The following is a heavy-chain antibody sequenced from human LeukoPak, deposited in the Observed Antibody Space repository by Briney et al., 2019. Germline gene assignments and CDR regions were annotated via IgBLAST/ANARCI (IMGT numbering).Heavy chain of an antibody. CDR2: IYYSGST. J-gene: IGHJ4*02. CDR3: ALRYFDRDY. V-gene: IGHV4-39*01. Sequence: WVRQPPGKGLEWVGSIYYSGSTYYNPSLKSRVTISVDTSKNQFSLKLSSVTAADTAVYYCALRYFDRDYWGQGTLVTVSS. D-gene: IGHD3-9*01.